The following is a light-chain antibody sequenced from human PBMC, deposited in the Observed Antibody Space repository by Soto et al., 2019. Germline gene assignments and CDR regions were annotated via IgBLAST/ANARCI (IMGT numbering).Light chain of an antibody. V-gene: IGKV3-15*01. CDR1: QNIHTN. J-gene: IGKJ1*01. CDR3: QQRSNWPPTWT. Sequence: EIVMTQSPATLSVSPGERATLSCRAGQNIHTNLAWYQQKPGQAPRLLFYGASTGATGLPARFSGSGSGTEFTLTINSLQAEDCAVYYCQQRSNWPPTWTFGQGTKVDIK. CDR2: GAS.